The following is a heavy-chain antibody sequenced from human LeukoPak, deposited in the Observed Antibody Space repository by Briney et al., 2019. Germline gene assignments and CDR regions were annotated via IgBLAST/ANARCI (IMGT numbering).Heavy chain of an antibody. J-gene: IGHJ5*02. CDR1: GGSISSYY. Sequence: SETLSLTCTVSGGSISSYYWSWIRQPAGKGLEWIGRIYTSGSTNYNPSPKSRVTMSVDTSKNQFSLKLSSVTAADTAVYYCARDRIYNGYSGWSDPWGQGTLVTVSS. CDR2: IYTSGST. CDR3: ARDRIYNGYSGWSDP. D-gene: IGHD5-12*01. V-gene: IGHV4-4*07.